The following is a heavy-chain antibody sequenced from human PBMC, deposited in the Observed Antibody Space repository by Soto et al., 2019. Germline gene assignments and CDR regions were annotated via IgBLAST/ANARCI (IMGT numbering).Heavy chain of an antibody. CDR3: ARGVLLWFGERQAYFDY. D-gene: IGHD3-10*01. CDR1: DDSINSDKYY. Sequence: SETLSLTCSVSDDSINSDKYYWGWIRQPPGKGLEWIGSIYYRGNAYYNPSLQTRVTISLDKSKSQFSLKLNSVTAADTAVYYCARGVLLWFGERQAYFDYWGQGTLVTVSS. J-gene: IGHJ4*02. CDR2: IYYRGNA. V-gene: IGHV4-39*01.